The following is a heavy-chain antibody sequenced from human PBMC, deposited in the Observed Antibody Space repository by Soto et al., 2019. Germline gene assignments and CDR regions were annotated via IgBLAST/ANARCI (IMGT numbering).Heavy chain of an antibody. Sequence: EVQLLESGGGLVQPGGSLRLSCAASGFTFTTYAMTWVRQAPGKGLEWVSAISGSGGSTYYADSVKGRFTISRDNSKNTLLLQMNSLRDEDTVVYYCAKYWDTTWSASSHWGQGTLGTVSS. CDR3: AKYWDTTWSASSH. D-gene: IGHD1-26*01. CDR2: ISGSGGST. V-gene: IGHV3-23*01. J-gene: IGHJ4*02. CDR1: GFTFTTYA.